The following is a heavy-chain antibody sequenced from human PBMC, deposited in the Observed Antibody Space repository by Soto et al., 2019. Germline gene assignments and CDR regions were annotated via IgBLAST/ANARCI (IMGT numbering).Heavy chain of an antibody. CDR2: ISSSGSTI. Sequence: GGSLRLSCAASGFTFSSYEMNWVRQAPGKGLEWVSYISSSGSTIYYADSVKGRFTISRDNAKNSLYLQMNSLRAEDTAVYYCARDHDDLTWFDPWGQGTLVTVSS. CDR3: ARDHDDLTWFDP. V-gene: IGHV3-48*03. D-gene: IGHD4-17*01. CDR1: GFTFSSYE. J-gene: IGHJ5*02.